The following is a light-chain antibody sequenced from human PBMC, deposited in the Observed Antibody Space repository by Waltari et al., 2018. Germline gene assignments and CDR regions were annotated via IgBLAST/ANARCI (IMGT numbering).Light chain of an antibody. Sequence: EIVLTQSPGTLSLSVGERATVSCRASERVSRALAWYQQKPGPAPRLLIYGASTRATGIPYRFSGSGSGTDFSLTISRLEPDDFAVYYCQHYLRLPVTFGQGTTVEI. CDR1: ERVSRA. CDR2: GAS. CDR3: QHYLRLPVT. V-gene: IGKV3-20*01. J-gene: IGKJ1*01.